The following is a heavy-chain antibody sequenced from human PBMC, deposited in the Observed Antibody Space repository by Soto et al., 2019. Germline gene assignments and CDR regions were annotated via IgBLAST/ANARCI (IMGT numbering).Heavy chain of an antibody. CDR1: GFTFSSYA. D-gene: IGHD6-19*01. J-gene: IGHJ4*02. Sequence: PGGSLRLSCAASGFTFSSYAMNWVRQAPGKGLEWVSAISGSGGSTYYADSVKGRFTTSRDNSKNTLYLQMNSLRAEDTAVYYCAKDLGSSAWYPSDCWGQGTLVTVSS. CDR2: ISGSGGST. V-gene: IGHV3-23*01. CDR3: AKDLGSSAWYPSDC.